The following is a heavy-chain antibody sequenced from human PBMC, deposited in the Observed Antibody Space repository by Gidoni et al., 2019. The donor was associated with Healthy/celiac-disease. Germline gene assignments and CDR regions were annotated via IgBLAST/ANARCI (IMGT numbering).Heavy chain of an antibody. CDR3: ATFPAGDPLHYFDY. J-gene: IGHJ4*02. V-gene: IGHV1-69*01. CDR1: GCTFSSYA. D-gene: IGHD3-16*01. Sequence: QVQLVQSGAAVKKPGSSVKVSCQASGCTFSSYAISWVRQAPGQGLEWMGGIIPIFGTANYAQKFQGRVTITADESTSTAYMELSSLRSEDTAVYYCATFPAGDPLHYFDYWGQGTLVTVSS. CDR2: IIPIFGTA.